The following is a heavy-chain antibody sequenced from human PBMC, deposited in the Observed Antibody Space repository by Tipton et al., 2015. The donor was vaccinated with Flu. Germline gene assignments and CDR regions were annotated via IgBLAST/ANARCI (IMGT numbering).Heavy chain of an antibody. CDR1: GGSVSSGSCY. V-gene: IGHV4-61*01. CDR2: IYYSGST. CDR3: ASADIVATSVDY. D-gene: IGHD5-12*01. J-gene: IGHJ4*02. Sequence: TLSLTCTVSGGSVSSGSCYWSWIRQPPGKGLEWIGYIYYSGSTNFNPSLKSRVTISVDTSKNQFSLKLSSVTAADTAVYYCASADIVATSVDYWGQGTLVTVSS.